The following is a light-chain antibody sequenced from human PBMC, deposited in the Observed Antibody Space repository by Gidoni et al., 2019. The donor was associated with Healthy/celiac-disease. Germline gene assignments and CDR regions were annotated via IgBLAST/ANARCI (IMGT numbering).Light chain of an antibody. V-gene: IGKV3-20*01. J-gene: IGKJ4*01. Sequence: DIVLTQSPGTLSLSPGERATLSCRASQSVSSSYLARYQQKPGQAPRLHIYGASSRATGIPDRFSGSGSGTDFTLTISRLEPEDFAVYYCQQYGTAGRTFGGGTKVEIK. CDR2: GAS. CDR3: QQYGTAGRT. CDR1: QSVSSSY.